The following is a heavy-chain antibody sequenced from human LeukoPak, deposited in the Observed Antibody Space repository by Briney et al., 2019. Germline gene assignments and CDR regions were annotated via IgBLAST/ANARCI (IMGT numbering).Heavy chain of an antibody. CDR2: INHSGST. CDR1: GFTFDDYG. V-gene: IGHV4-34*08. CDR3: ATRQVVTASIDY. J-gene: IGHJ4*02. D-gene: IGHD2-21*02. Sequence: GSLRLSCAASGFTFDDYGMSWVRQAPGKGLEWIGEINHSGSTNYNPSLKSRVTISVDTSKNQFSLKLSSVTAADTAVYYCATRQVVTASIDYWGQGTLVTVSS.